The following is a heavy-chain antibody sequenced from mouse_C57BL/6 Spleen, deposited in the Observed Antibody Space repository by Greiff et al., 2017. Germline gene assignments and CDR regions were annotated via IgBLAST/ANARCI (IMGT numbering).Heavy chain of an antibody. CDR2: IDPSDSET. D-gene: IGHD1-1*01. Sequence: QVQLQQSGAELVRPGSSVKLSCKASGYTFTSYWMHWVKQRPIQGLEWIGNIDPSDSETHYNQKFKDKATLTVDKSSSTAYMQLSSLTSEDSAVYYCAREGLLRSYFDYWGQGTTLTVSS. V-gene: IGHV1-52*01. CDR1: GYTFTSYW. J-gene: IGHJ2*01. CDR3: AREGLLRSYFDY.